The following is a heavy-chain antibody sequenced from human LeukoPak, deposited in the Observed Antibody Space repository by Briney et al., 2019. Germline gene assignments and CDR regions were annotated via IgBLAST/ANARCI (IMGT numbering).Heavy chain of an antibody. Sequence: GGSLRLSCAASGFTFNSFGMSWVRQAPGKGLEWLSYISSSSSTIYYADSVRGRFTISRDNAKNSLYLQINSLRADDTAVYYCAREDYGDYPPPHQDYYYGMDVWGQGTTVTVSS. CDR2: ISSSSSTI. CDR1: GFTFNSFG. J-gene: IGHJ6*02. CDR3: AREDYGDYPPPHQDYYYGMDV. V-gene: IGHV3-48*04. D-gene: IGHD4-17*01.